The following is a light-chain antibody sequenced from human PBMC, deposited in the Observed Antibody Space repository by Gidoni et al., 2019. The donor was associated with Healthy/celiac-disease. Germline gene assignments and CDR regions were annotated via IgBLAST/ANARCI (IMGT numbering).Light chain of an antibody. V-gene: IGKV1-39*01. CDR2: SAS. CDR1: QSISSY. J-gene: IGKJ3*01. Sequence: DIQMTQTPSSLSASVGDRVTITCRASQSISSYLNWYQQKPGKAPQLLIYSASSWHSGVPSRFSGSGSGTDFTLTISSLQPEDFATFYCQQSYSTLFTFXPXTKVDIK. CDR3: QQSYSTLFT.